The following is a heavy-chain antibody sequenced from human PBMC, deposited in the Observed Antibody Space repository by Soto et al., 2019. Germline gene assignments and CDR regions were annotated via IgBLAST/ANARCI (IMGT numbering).Heavy chain of an antibody. CDR3: ARDEGQIVVVITGFDY. CDR2: ISSSSSTI. CDR1: GFTFSSYS. V-gene: IGHV3-48*01. J-gene: IGHJ4*02. D-gene: IGHD3-22*01. Sequence: PGESLRPSSQTSGFTFSSYSMNGLRQAPGKGLEWVSYISSSSSTIYYADSVKGRFTISRDNAKNSLYLQMNSLRAEDTAVYYCARDEGQIVVVITGFDYWGQGT.